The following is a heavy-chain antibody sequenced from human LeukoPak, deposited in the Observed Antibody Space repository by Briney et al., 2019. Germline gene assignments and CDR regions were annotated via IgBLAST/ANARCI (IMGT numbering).Heavy chain of an antibody. CDR2: IIPIFGTA. D-gene: IGHD6-19*01. CDR1: GGTFSSYA. J-gene: IGHJ5*02. Sequence: SVTVSFKASGGTFSSYAISWVRQAPGQGLEWMGGIIPIFGTANYAQKFQGRVTITADESTSTAYMELSSLRSEDTAVYYCARGTPPGISVAGTGDWFDPWGQGTLVTVSS. CDR3: ARGTPPGISVAGTGDWFDP. V-gene: IGHV1-69*01.